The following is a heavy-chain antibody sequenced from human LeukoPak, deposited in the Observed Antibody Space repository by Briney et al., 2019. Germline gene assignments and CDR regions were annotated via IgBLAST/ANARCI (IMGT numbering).Heavy chain of an antibody. Sequence: ASVKVSCKASGYTFTGYYMHWVRQAPGQGLEWMGWINPNSGGTNYAQKFQGRVTMTRDTSISTAYMELSRLRSDDTAVYYCASECSSTSCYGPWFDYWGQGTLVTVSS. J-gene: IGHJ4*02. CDR2: INPNSGGT. CDR1: GYTFTGYY. CDR3: ASECSSTSCYGPWFDY. V-gene: IGHV1-2*02. D-gene: IGHD2-2*01.